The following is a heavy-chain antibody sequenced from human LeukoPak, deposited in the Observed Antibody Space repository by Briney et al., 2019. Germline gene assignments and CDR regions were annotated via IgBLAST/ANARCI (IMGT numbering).Heavy chain of an antibody. V-gene: IGHV3-7*01. CDR2: IKHDGSEK. CDR1: GFSFNTYW. J-gene: IGHJ3*02. CDR3: ARESDIVVPPAVSGAFDI. D-gene: IGHD2-2*01. Sequence: GGSLRLSCAVSGFSFNTYWMAWVRQAPGKGLEWVANIKHDGSEKYYVDSVKGRFTISRDNAKNTLYLQMNSLRAEDTAVYYCARESDIVVPPAVSGAFDIWGQGTLVTVSS.